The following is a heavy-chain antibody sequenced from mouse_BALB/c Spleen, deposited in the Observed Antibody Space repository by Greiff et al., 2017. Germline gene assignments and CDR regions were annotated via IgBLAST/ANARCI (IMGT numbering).Heavy chain of an antibody. CDR1: GYTFTNYW. J-gene: IGHJ4*01. V-gene: IGHV1-63*02. CDR3: ARPKYGNYVDYAMDY. D-gene: IGHD2-10*02. Sequence: VQLQQSGAELVRPGTSVKISCKASGYTFTNYWLGWVKQRPGHGLEWIGDIYPGGGYTNYNEKFKGKATLTADTSSSTAYMQLSSLTSEDSAVYFCARPKYGNYVDYAMDYWGQGTSVTVSS. CDR2: IYPGGGYT.